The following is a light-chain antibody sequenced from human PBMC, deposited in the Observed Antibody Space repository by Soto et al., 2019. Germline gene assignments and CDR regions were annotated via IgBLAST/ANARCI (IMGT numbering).Light chain of an antibody. Sequence: EIVLTQSPATLSLSPGDTATLSCGASQSVSSSSAWYQQKPGQAPRLLIYDASNRATGIPARFSGSGSGTDFTLTISSLEPEDFAVYYCHHRGNGITFGQGTRLEIK. CDR1: QSVSSS. J-gene: IGKJ5*01. CDR3: HHRGNGIT. CDR2: DAS. V-gene: IGKV3-11*01.